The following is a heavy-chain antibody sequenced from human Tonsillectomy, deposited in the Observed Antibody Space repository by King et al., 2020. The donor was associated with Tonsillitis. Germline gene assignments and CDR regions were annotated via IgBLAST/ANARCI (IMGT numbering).Heavy chain of an antibody. CDR2: ILPFFSTA. V-gene: IGHV1-69*01. D-gene: IGHD3/OR15-3a*01. Sequence: VQLVESGAEVKKPGSSVKVSCKASGGTFSSYAISWVRQAPGQGPEWMGGILPFFSTANYAQRFRGRVTITADDSTSTVYLELSSLRSEDTAVYYCAREEADGGDSWTGAFDMWGQGTMVIVSS. CDR1: GGTFSSYA. CDR3: AREEADGGDSWTGAFDM. J-gene: IGHJ3*02.